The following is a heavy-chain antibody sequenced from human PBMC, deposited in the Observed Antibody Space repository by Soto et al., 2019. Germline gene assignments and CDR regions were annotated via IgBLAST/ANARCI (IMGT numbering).Heavy chain of an antibody. CDR1: GFTFSSYA. J-gene: IGHJ6*03. D-gene: IGHD4-17*01. V-gene: IGHV3-23*01. Sequence: GGSLRLSCAASGFTFSSYAMSWVRQAPGKGLEWVSAISDSGGSTYYADSVKGRFNISRDNSKNTLYLQMSSLRVEDTAVYYCATTVTPYYYYMDVWGKGTTVTVSS. CDR2: ISDSGGST. CDR3: ATTVTPYYYYMDV.